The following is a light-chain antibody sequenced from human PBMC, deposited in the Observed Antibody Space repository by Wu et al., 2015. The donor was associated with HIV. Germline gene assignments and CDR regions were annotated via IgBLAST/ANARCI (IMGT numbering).Light chain of an antibody. CDR2: GGS. V-gene: IGKV3-20*01. J-gene: IGKJ4*01. CDR1: QSISRSY. Sequence: EIVLTQSPGTLSLPPGTRATLSCRASQSISRSYLAWYQQKLGQAPRLLIYGGSSRATGIPDRFSGSGSGTDFTLTISRLEPEDFAMYYCQQYSGSPPVTFGGGTRVEI. CDR3: QQYSGSPPVT.